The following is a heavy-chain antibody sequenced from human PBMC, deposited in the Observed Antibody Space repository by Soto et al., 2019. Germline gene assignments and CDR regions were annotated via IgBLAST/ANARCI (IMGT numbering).Heavy chain of an antibody. CDR3: ARQQLNYYYGMDV. D-gene: IGHD6-13*01. CDR1: GYTFTSYY. J-gene: IGHJ6*02. CDR2: INPSGGST. V-gene: IGHV1-46*01. Sequence: EASVKVSCKASGYTFTSYYMHWVRQAPGQGLEWMGIINPSGGSTSYAQKFQGRATMTRDTSTSTIYMELSSLRSEDTAVYYCARQQLNYYYGMDVWGQGTTVTVSS.